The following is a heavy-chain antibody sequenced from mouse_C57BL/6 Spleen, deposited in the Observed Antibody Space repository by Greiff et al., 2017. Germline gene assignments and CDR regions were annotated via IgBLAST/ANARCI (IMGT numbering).Heavy chain of an antibody. CDR1: GYTFTDYY. J-gene: IGHJ2*01. D-gene: IGHD4-1*01. CDR2: INPNNGGT. CDR3: ATELTGSFDY. Sequence: VQLQQSGPELVKPGASVKISCKASGYTFTDYYMNWVKQSHGKSLEWIGDINPNNGGTSYNQKFKGKATLTVDKSSSTAYMELRSLTSEDSAVXYCATELTGSFDYWGQGTTLTVSS. V-gene: IGHV1-26*01.